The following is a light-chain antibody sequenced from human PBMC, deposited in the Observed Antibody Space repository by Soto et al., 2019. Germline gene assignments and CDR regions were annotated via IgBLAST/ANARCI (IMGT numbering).Light chain of an antibody. CDR2: SHN. CDR1: SSNIGSNT. J-gene: IGLJ1*01. V-gene: IGLV1-44*01. Sequence: QSVLTQPPSASGTPGQRVTISCSGSSSNIGSNTVNWYQQLPGTAPKLLIYSHNQRPSGVPDRFSGSKSGTSASLAISGLKSEDEADYYCAAWDDSLNGYVFGTGTTLTVL. CDR3: AAWDDSLNGYV.